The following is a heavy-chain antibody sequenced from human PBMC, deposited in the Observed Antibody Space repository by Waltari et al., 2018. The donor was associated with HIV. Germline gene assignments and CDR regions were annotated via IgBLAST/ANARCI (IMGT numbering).Heavy chain of an antibody. CDR2: IRYDGSNK. D-gene: IGHD1-26*01. CDR3: AKDGSYFDLDY. Sequence: QVLLVESGGGVVQPGGSLRLSCAAYGFIFCNYGMHWVRQAPGKGLEWVAFIRYDGSNKYYADSVKGRFTISRDNSKNTLYLQMNSLRVEDTAVYYCAKDGSYFDLDYWGQGTLVTVSS. CDR1: GFIFCNYG. J-gene: IGHJ4*02. V-gene: IGHV3-30*02.